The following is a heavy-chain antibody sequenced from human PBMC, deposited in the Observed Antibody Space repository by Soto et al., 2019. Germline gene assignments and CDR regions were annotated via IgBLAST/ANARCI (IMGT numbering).Heavy chain of an antibody. CDR3: AKDRSPYYDYVWGAQGNYFDY. V-gene: IGHV3-23*01. CDR2: ISGSGGST. D-gene: IGHD3-16*01. CDR1: GFTFSRYA. J-gene: IGHJ4*02. Sequence: GGSLRLSCAASGFTFSRYAMSWVRQAPGKGLEWASAISGSGGSTYYADSVKGRFTISRDNSKNTLYLQMNSLRAEDTAVYYCAKDRSPYYDYVWGAQGNYFDYWGQGTLVTVSS.